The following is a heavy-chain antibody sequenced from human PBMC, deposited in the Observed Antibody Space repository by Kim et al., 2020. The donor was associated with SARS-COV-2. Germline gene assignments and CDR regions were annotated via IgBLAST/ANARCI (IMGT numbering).Heavy chain of an antibody. CDR2: INPNSGGT. Sequence: ASVKVSCKASGYTFTGYYMHWVRQAPGQGLEWMGWINPNSGGTNYAQKFQGRVTMTRDTSISTAYMELSRLRSDDTAVYYCARGPTTVIAPFDYWGQGTLVTVSS. D-gene: IGHD4-4*01. J-gene: IGHJ4*02. CDR3: ARGPTTVIAPFDY. V-gene: IGHV1-2*02. CDR1: GYTFTGYY.